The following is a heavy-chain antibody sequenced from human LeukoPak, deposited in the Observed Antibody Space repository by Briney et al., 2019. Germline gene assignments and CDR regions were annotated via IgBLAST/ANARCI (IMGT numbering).Heavy chain of an antibody. CDR2: ISDSGSTT. CDR1: EFVFSDYY. CDR3: ARQMEGDYGSGSFFDL. D-gene: IGHD3-10*01. Sequence: GGSLRLSCAASEFVFSDYYMSWIRHAPGKGLEWVSYISDSGSTTYYADSVKGRFTISRDNVKNSLYLQMSGLRAEDRAVYYCARQMEGDYGSGSFFDLWGQGNMVTVSS. V-gene: IGHV3-11*01. J-gene: IGHJ4*02.